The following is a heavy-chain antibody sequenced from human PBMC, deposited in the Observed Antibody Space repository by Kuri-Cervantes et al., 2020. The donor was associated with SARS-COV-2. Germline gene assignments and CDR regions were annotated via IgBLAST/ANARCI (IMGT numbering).Heavy chain of an antibody. J-gene: IGHJ4*02. D-gene: IGHD3-16*01. CDR2: ISYDGSNK. Sequence: GGPLRLSCAASGFTFSSYAMHWVRQAPGKGLEWVAVISYDGSNKYYADSVKGRFTISRDNSKNTLYLQMNSLRAEDTAVYYCARDTGGYLGYWGQGTLVTVSS. CDR3: ARDTGGYLGY. V-gene: IGHV3-30*04. CDR1: GFTFSSYA.